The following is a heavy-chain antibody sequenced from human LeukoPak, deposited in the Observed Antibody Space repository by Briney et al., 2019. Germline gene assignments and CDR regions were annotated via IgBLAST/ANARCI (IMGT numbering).Heavy chain of an antibody. CDR1: GFTFSSYG. Sequence: GGSLRLSCAASGFTFSSYGMDWVRQAPGKGLEWVAFIRYDGSNKYYADSVKGRFTISRDNSKNTLYLQMNSLRAEDTAVYYCAKGYDYVWGSCVYWGQGTLVTVSS. J-gene: IGHJ4*02. D-gene: IGHD3-16*01. CDR2: IRYDGSNK. V-gene: IGHV3-30*02. CDR3: AKGYDYVWGSCVY.